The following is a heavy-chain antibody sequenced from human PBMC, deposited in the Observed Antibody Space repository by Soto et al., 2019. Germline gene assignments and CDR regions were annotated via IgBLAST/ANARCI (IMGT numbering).Heavy chain of an antibody. Sequence: EVQLVESGGGLVQPGGSLKLSCAASGFTFSGSAMHWVRQASGKGLEWVGRIRSKANSYATAYAASVKGRFTISRDDSKNTAYLQMNSLKTEDTAVYYCTRGAPVLRYFDWLFTWGQGTLVTVSS. CDR2: IRSKANSYAT. V-gene: IGHV3-73*01. CDR3: TRGAPVLRYFDWLFT. D-gene: IGHD3-9*01. CDR1: GFTFSGSA. J-gene: IGHJ5*02.